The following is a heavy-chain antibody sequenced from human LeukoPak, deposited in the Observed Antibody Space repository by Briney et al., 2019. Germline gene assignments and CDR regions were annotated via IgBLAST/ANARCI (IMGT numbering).Heavy chain of an antibody. Sequence: GGSLRLSCAASGFTVSSNYMSWVRQAPGKGLEWVSVIYSGGSTYYADSVKGRFTISRDNSKNTLYLQMNRLRAEDTAVYYCARGYSYYDFWSGWGGGMDVWGQGTTVTVSS. CDR3: ARGYSYYDFWSGWGGGMDV. V-gene: IGHV3-53*01. CDR1: GFTVSSNY. CDR2: IYSGGST. D-gene: IGHD3-3*01. J-gene: IGHJ6*02.